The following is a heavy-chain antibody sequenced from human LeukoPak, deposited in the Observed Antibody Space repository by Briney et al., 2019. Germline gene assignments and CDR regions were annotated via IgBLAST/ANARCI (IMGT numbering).Heavy chain of an antibody. V-gene: IGHV3-53*01. CDR3: ARGSYGDYDY. CDR1: GFTVSNNY. Sequence: PGGSLRLSCAASGFTVSNNYMSWVRQAPEKGLEWASAIGRGGTTYYPDSVKGRFTISRDNSKNTLFLQMNSLRADDTAVYFCARGSYGDYDYWGQGTLVTVSS. D-gene: IGHD4-17*01. J-gene: IGHJ4*02. CDR2: IGRGGTT.